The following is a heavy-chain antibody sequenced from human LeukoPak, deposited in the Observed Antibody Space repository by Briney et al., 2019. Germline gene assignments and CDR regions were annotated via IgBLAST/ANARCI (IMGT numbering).Heavy chain of an antibody. CDR3: AKFDYDFWRTGYY. J-gene: IGHJ4*02. Sequence: GGSLRLSCAASGFTFSSYAMSWVRQAPGKGLEWVSAIRGSGGSTYYADSMKGRFTISRDNSKNTLYLQMNSLRAEDTAVYYCAKFDYDFWRTGYYWGQGTLVTVSS. CDR1: GFTFSSYA. D-gene: IGHD3-3*01. CDR2: IRGSGGST. V-gene: IGHV3-23*01.